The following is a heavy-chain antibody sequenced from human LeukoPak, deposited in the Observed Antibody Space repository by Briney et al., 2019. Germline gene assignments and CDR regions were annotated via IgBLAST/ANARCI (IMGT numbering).Heavy chain of an antibody. CDR3: AREGGTPDCSSTSCPLGAFDI. CDR1: GFTVSSNY. V-gene: IGHV3-53*01. CDR2: IYSGGST. J-gene: IGHJ3*02. Sequence: GGSLRLSCAASGFTVSSNYMSWVRQAPGKGLEWVAVIYSGGSTYYADSVKGRFTISRDNSKNTLYPQMNRLRAEDTAVYYCAREGGTPDCSSTSCPLGAFDIWGQGTMVTVSS. D-gene: IGHD2-2*01.